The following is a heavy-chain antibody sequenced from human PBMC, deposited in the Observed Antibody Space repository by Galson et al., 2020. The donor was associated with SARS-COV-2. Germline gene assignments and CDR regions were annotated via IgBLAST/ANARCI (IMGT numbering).Heavy chain of an antibody. Sequence: ALHGDSLKISCAASGFTFGSYWMHWVRQAPGKGLVWVSRIYSEGSSTSYADSVKGRFTISGDNAKNTLYLQMNSLRAEDTAVYYCARGDMGNDYFDYWGQGTLVTVSS. CDR3: ARGDMGNDYFDY. J-gene: IGHJ4*02. D-gene: IGHD7-27*01. V-gene: IGHV3-74*01. CDR2: IYSEGSST. CDR1: GFTFGSYW.